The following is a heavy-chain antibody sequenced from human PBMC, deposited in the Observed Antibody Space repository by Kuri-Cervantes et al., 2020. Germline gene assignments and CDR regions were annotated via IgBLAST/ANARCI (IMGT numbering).Heavy chain of an antibody. CDR2: ISYDGSNK. J-gene: IGHJ4*02. D-gene: IGHD5-18*01. V-gene: IGHV3-30-3*01. CDR1: GFTFSSYA. Sequence: GESLKISCAASGFTFSSYAMSWVRQAPGKGLEWVAVISYDGSNKYYADSVKGRFTISRDNSKNTLYLQMNSLRAEDTAVYYCAREQLWSAYFDYWGQGTLVTVSS. CDR3: AREQLWSAYFDY.